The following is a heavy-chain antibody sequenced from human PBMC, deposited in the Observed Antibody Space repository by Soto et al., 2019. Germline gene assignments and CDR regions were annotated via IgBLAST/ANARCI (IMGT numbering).Heavy chain of an antibody. CDR3: ARDSGPYYYDSSGYFGY. J-gene: IGHJ4*02. CDR1: GGTFSSYA. V-gene: IGHV1-69*13. Sequence: ASVKVSCKASGGTFSSYAISWVRQAPGQGLEWMGGIIPIFGTANYAQKFQSRVTITADESTSTAYMELSSLRSEDTAVYYCARDSGPYYYDSSGYFGYWGQGTLVTVSS. D-gene: IGHD3-22*01. CDR2: IIPIFGTA.